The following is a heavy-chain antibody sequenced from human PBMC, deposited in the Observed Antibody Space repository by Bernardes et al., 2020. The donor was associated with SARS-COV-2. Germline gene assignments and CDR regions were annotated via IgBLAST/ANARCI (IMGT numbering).Heavy chain of an antibody. Sequence: GGSLRLSCAASGFTFDDYAMHWVRQAPGKGLEWVSGISWNSGSIGYADSVKGRFTISRDNAKNSLYLQMNSLRAEDTALYYCAKLPDPYSGSYCRWGQGTLVTVSS. CDR3: AKLPDPYSGSYCR. D-gene: IGHD1-26*01. J-gene: IGHJ4*02. CDR2: ISWNSGSI. V-gene: IGHV3-9*01. CDR1: GFTFDDYA.